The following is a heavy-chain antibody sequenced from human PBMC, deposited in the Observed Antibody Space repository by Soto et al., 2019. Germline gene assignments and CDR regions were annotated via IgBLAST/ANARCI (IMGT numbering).Heavy chain of an antibody. J-gene: IGHJ5*02. CDR2: ISSSSSYI. CDR3: ARGSSSLQGFDP. D-gene: IGHD2-2*01. CDR1: GFTFSSYS. V-gene: IGHV3-21*01. Sequence: GGSLRLSCAASGFTFSSYSMNWVRQAPGKGLEWVSSISSSSSYIYYADSVKGRFTISKDNAKNSLYLQMNSLRAEDTAVYYCARGSSSLQGFDPWSQGTLVTVSS.